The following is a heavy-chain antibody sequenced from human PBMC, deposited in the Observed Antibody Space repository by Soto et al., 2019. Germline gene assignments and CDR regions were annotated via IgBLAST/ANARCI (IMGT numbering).Heavy chain of an antibody. CDR1: TRDG. CDR2: ISAYNGNT. Sequence: TRDGGSWRRIATGQGLEWMGWISAYNGNTNYAQKLQGRVTMTRNTSISTAYMELSSLRSEDTAVYYCARTIFGVATYYFDFWGQGTPVTVSS. CDR3: ARTIFGVATYYFDF. V-gene: IGHV1-18*01. D-gene: IGHD3-3*01. J-gene: IGHJ4*02.